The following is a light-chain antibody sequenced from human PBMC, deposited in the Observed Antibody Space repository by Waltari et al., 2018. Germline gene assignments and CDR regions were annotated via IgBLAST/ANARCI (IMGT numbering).Light chain of an antibody. J-gene: IGKJ4*01. Sequence: DIQMTQSPSSLSASVGDRVTITCRASQSISSYLNWYQQKPGKAPKLLIYAASSLQSGVPSRFSCSGSGTDFTLTISSLQPEDFATYYCQQSYSTRVTFGGGTKVEIK. CDR1: QSISSY. CDR3: QQSYSTRVT. V-gene: IGKV1-39*01. CDR2: AAS.